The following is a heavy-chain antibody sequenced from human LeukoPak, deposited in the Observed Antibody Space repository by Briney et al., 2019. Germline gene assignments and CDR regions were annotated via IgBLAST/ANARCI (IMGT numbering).Heavy chain of an antibody. CDR3: ARDSRVVPAAMEFDY. V-gene: IGHV1-18*01. CDR2: ISAYNGDT. D-gene: IGHD2-2*01. J-gene: IGHJ4*02. CDR1: GYTFTSYG. Sequence: ASVKVSCKASGYTFTSYGISWVRQAPGQGLEWMGWISAYNGDTNYAQKLQGRVTMTTDTSTSTAYVELRSLRSDDTAVYYCARDSRVVPAAMEFDYWVQGTLVTVSS.